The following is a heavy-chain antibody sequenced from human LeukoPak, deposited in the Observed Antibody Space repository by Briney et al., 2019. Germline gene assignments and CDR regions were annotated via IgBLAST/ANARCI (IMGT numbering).Heavy chain of an antibody. CDR3: TTDGHDFWSGYSFWFRPVVYGMDV. V-gene: IGHV3-30-3*01. J-gene: IGHJ6*02. CDR1: GFTFSSYA. CDR2: ISYDGSNK. D-gene: IGHD3-3*01. Sequence: GGSLRLSCAASGFTFSSYAMHWVRQAPGKGLEWVAVISYDGSNKYYADSVKGRFTISRDNSKNTLYLQMNSLRAEDTAVYYCTTDGHDFWSGYSFWFRPVVYGMDVWGQGTTVTVPS.